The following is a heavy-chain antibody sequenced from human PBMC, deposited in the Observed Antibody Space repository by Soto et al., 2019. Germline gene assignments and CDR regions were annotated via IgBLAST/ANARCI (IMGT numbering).Heavy chain of an antibody. CDR1: GGSISSGGYY. D-gene: IGHD3-22*01. V-gene: IGHV4-31*03. CDR3: ARVSYYYDSMGPKSQYGFYYFDY. J-gene: IGHJ4*02. CDR2: IYYSGST. Sequence: QVQLQESGPGLVKPSQTLSLTCTVSGGSISSGGYYWSWIRQHPGKGLEWIGYIYYSGSTYYNPSLKNRVTISVDTSKNQFSLKLSSVTAADTAVYYCARVSYYYDSMGPKSQYGFYYFDYWGQGTLVTVSS.